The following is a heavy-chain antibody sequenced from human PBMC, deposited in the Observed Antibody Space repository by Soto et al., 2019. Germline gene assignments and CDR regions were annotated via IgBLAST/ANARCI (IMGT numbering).Heavy chain of an antibody. CDR2: IIPIFGTA. V-gene: IGHV1-69*13. CDR3: ARGITIFPDYYYYGMDV. Sequence: SVKVSCKASGGTFSSYAISWVRQAPGQGLEWMGGIIPIFGTANYAQKFQGRVTITADESTSTAYMELSSLRSEDTAVYYCARGITIFPDYYYYGMDVWGQGTTVTVSS. D-gene: IGHD3-3*01. J-gene: IGHJ6*02. CDR1: GGTFSSYA.